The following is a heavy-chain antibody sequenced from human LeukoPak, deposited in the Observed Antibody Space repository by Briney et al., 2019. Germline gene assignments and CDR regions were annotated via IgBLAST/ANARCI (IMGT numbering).Heavy chain of an antibody. CDR3: ARDYSSGWYGTTGAFDI. Sequence: GSSVKVSCKASGGTFSSYAISWVRQAPGQGLEWMGWISAYNGNTNYAQKLQGRVTMTTDTSTSTAYMELRSLRSDDTAVYYCARDYSSGWYGTTGAFDIWGQGTMVTVSS. CDR2: ISAYNGNT. D-gene: IGHD6-19*01. J-gene: IGHJ3*02. V-gene: IGHV1-18*01. CDR1: GGTFSSYA.